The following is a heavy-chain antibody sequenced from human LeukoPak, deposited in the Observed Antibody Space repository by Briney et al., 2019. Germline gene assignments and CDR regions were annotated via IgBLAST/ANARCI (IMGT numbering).Heavy chain of an antibody. J-gene: IGHJ4*02. CDR1: GYSFTNYW. CDR2: IYVGDSDT. D-gene: IGHD5-12*01. CDR3: ARSAYSGYQVDY. Sequence: GESLKISCKGSGYSFTNYWIAWVRQMPGEGLEWMGIIYVGDSDTRYSPSFQGQVTISGDKSITTVYLQWSSLQASDTALYYCARSAYSGYQVDYWGQGTLVTVSS. V-gene: IGHV5-51*01.